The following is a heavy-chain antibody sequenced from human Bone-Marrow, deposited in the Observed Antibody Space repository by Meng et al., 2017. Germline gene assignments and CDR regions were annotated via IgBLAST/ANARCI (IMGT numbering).Heavy chain of an antibody. Sequence: QVQLQQWGAGLLKPSETLSLTCAVYGGSFSGYYWSCLLQPPGKGLEWLGEINHSGSTNYNPSLKSRVTISVDTSKNQFSLKLSSVTAADTAVYYCARGVVRNWNYLPWGQGTLVTVSS. CDR2: INHSGST. V-gene: IGHV4-34*01. CDR3: ARGVVRNWNYLP. CDR1: GGSFSGYY. J-gene: IGHJ5*02. D-gene: IGHD1-7*01.